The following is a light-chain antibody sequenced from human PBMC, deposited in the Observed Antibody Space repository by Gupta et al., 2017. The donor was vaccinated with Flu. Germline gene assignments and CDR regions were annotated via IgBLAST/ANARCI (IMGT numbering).Light chain of an antibody. CDR3: QQSDSSPIS. J-gene: IGKJ4*01. CDR2: AAS. CDR1: QSISTY. Sequence: DIQITQSPSSLSASVGDRVTITCRTSQSISTYLNWFQQRPGKAPKLLIYAASSLQSGVPSRFSGSKSVTDFTLTISRLQPEDFATYYCQQSDSSPISFGRGTKVEIK. V-gene: IGKV1-39*01.